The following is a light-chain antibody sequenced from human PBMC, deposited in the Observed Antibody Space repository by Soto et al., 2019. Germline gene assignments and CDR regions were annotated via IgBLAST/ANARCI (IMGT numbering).Light chain of an antibody. CDR2: DAS. CDR1: QSVSRT. CDR3: QQRYNWHQT. V-gene: IGKV3-11*01. J-gene: IGKJ1*01. Sequence: EVVLTQSPATLSLSPGERANLSCMTSQSVSRTLAWYQQKSGQAPRLLIYDASNRATGIPTRFSGSGSGTDFPLTNSSLEPEDFAVYYGQQRYNWHQTVGQGTKVEIK.